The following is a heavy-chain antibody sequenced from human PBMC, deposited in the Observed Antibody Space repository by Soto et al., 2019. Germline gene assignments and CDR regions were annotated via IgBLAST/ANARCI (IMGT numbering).Heavy chain of an antibody. CDR2: ISNDGNRK. D-gene: IGHD2-8*01. J-gene: IGHJ6*02. CDR3: AKGHTDENGHYSYYGMDV. V-gene: IGHV3-30*18. CDR1: GFSFSSYG. Sequence: PGGFLGLSCAASGFSFSSYGMHWVRQAPGRGLEWVTVISNDGNRKYYGESVKGRFSVSRDNSKNSVYLQVNSLRADDTAVYYCAKGHTDENGHYSYYGMDVWGQGTTVTVSS.